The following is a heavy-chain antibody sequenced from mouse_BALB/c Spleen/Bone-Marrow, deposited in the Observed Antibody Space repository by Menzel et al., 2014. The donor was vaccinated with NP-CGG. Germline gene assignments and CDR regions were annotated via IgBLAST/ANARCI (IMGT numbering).Heavy chain of an antibody. CDR2: ISYSGST. V-gene: IGHV3-8*02. Sequence: EVMLVESGPSLVRPSQTLSLTCSVTGDSITSGYWNWIRKFPGNKLEYMGYISYSGSTYYNPSLKSRISITRDTSKNQYYLQLNSVTTEDIATYYCARGRAMGFAYWGQGTLVTVSA. CDR3: ARGRAMGFAY. CDR1: GDSITSGY. J-gene: IGHJ3*01. D-gene: IGHD1-1*02.